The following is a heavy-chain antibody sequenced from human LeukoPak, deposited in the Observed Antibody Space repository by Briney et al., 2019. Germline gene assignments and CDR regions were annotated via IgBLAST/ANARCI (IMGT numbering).Heavy chain of an antibody. CDR1: GHPFPIYG. V-gene: IGHV1-18*01. D-gene: IGHD4-17*01. J-gene: IGHJ4*02. CDR3: ARESTVTDGWFDY. Sequence: ASVKVLCKASGHPFPIYGNSWVRQAPRQGLEWMGWISAYSGSTNYAQKLQGRVTMTTDTSTSTAYMRLRTLRSDDTAVYYGARESTVTDGWFDYWGQGTLVTVSS. CDR2: ISAYSGST.